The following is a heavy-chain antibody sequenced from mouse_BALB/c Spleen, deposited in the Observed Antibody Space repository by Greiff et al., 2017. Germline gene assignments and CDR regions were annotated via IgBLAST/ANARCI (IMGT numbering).Heavy chain of an antibody. CDR1: GYTFTDYN. Sequence: VQLQQSGPELVKPGASVKISCKASGYTFTDYNMHWVKQSHGKSLEWIGYIYPYNGGTGYNQKFKSKATLTVDNSSSTAYMELRSLTSEDSAVYYCARRRYHYAMDYWGQGTSVTVSS. CDR2: IYPYNGGT. J-gene: IGHJ4*01. V-gene: IGHV1S29*02. CDR3: ARRRYHYAMDY. D-gene: IGHD2-14*01.